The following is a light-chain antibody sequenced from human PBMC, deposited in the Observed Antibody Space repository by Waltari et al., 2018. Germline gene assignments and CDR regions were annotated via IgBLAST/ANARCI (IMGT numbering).Light chain of an antibody. Sequence: QSALTQPVSASGSLGQSITISCTGTSSDVGGYDYVSWYQQHPNKAPRLLIDGVRNRPSGIASRFSASKSGNTASLTISGLQSDDESHYYCSSYTRSGARIFGSGTKVTVL. CDR3: SSYTRSGARI. V-gene: IGLV2-14*03. CDR2: GVR. CDR1: SSDVGGYDY. J-gene: IGLJ6*01.